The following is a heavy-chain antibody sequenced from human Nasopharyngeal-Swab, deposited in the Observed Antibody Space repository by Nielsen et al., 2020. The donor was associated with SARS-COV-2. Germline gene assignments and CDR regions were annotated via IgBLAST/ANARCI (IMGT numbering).Heavy chain of an antibody. D-gene: IGHD3-22*01. Sequence: LSLTCAASGFTFSSYDMHWVRQATGKGLEWVSAIGTAGDTYYPGSVKGRFTISRENAKNSLYLQMNSLRAGDTAVYYCARANYYDSSGYQLYYYGMDVWGQGTTVTVSS. CDR2: IGTAGDT. CDR3: ARANYYDSSGYQLYYYGMDV. V-gene: IGHV3-13*01. J-gene: IGHJ6*02. CDR1: GFTFSSYD.